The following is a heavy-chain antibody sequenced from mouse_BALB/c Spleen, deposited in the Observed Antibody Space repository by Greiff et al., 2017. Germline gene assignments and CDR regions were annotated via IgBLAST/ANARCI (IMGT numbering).Heavy chain of an antibody. D-gene: IGHD4-1*01. CDR2: IYPGNGDT. Sequence: LQQPGAELVKPGASVKMSCKASGYTFTSYNMHWVKQTPGQGLEWIGAIYPGNGDTSYNQKFKGKATLTADKSSSTAYMQLSSLTSEDSAVYYCARELGRGDFDYWGQGTTLTVSS. CDR1: GYTFTSYN. V-gene: IGHV1-12*01. J-gene: IGHJ2*01. CDR3: ARELGRGDFDY.